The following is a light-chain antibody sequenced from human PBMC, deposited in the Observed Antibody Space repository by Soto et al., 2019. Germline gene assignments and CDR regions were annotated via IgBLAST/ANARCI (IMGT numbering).Light chain of an antibody. CDR2: GAS. Sequence: EIVLTQSPGTLSLSPGERATLSCRASQSVSSSYLAWYQQKPGQAPRLLIYGASSRATGIPDRFSGSGSGTDFPLTISRLEPEDFALYYCQQYGRSQTFGGGTKVEIK. CDR3: QQYGRSQT. CDR1: QSVSSSY. V-gene: IGKV3-20*01. J-gene: IGKJ4*01.